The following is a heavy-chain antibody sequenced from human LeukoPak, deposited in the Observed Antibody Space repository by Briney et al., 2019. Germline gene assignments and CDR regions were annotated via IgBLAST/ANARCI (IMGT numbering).Heavy chain of an antibody. CDR1: GFSFSTYY. Sequence: GGSLRLSCAASGFSFSTYYVNWVRQAPREGLEWVSCISSSSTYIYYSDSVRGRFAISRDNAKNSLYLQMNSLRAEDTAVYYCVRENHGSFDYWGQGSLVTVSS. CDR3: VRENHGSFDY. V-gene: IGHV3-21*01. CDR2: ISSSSTYI. J-gene: IGHJ4*02. D-gene: IGHD1-14*01.